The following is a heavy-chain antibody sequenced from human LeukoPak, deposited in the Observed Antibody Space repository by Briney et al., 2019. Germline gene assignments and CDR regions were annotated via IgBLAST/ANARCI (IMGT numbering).Heavy chain of an antibody. J-gene: IGHJ4*02. D-gene: IGHD5-24*01. CDR1: GGTFSSYA. V-gene: IGHV1-69*13. CDR3: ARAERKWLQLGYYFDY. CDR2: IIPIFGTA. Sequence: GASVKVSCTASGGTFSSYAISWVRQAPGQGLEWMGGIIPIFGTANYAQKFQGRVTITADESTSTAYMELSSLRSEDTAVYYCARAERKWLQLGYYFDYWGQGTLVTVSS.